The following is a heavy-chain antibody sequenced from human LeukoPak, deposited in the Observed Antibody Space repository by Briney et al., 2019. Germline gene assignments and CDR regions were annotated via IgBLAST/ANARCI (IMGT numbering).Heavy chain of an antibody. J-gene: IGHJ4*02. CDR2: MYTGDSNT. V-gene: IGHV5-51*01. D-gene: IGHD1-20*01. CDR1: GYSFTSYW. Sequence: GESLKISCKGSGYSFTSYWSGWVRQMRGKGLEWMGIMYTGDSNTRYSPSFQGQVTISADKSISTAYLQWSSLKASDTAMYYCARSVGYNWNDGYFDYWGEGTLVTVSS. CDR3: ARSVGYNWNDGYFDY.